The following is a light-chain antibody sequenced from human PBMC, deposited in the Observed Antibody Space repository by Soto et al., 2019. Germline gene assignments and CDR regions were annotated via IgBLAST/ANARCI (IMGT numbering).Light chain of an antibody. CDR2: RNH. V-gene: IGLV1-44*01. CDR3: AAWDDSLRAVV. CDR1: TSNIGTYA. Sequence: QSVLTQSPSASGTPGQRVTISCSGSTSNIGTYAVNWYQPLPGTAPTLLIFRNHQRPSGVPDRFSGSNSGNSASLAISGPQSADEADYYCAAWDDSLRAVVFGGGTKLTVL. J-gene: IGLJ2*01.